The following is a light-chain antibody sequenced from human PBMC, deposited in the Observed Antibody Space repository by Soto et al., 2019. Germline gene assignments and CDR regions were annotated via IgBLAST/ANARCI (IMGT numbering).Light chain of an antibody. CDR3: QQRSNWRWT. CDR2: DAS. V-gene: IGKV3-11*01. J-gene: IGKJ1*01. CDR1: QSVSSY. Sequence: EIVLTQSPATLSLSPGERATLSCRASQSVSSYLAWYQQKPGQAPRLLIYDASNRATGIPARFSGSGSGTDFTLTISSLEPEEFAVYYCQQRSNWRWTFGQGTKVDIK.